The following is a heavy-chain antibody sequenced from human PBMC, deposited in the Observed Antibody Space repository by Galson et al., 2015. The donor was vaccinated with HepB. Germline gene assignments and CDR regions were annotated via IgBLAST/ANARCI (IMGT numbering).Heavy chain of an antibody. CDR3: ARDRRVNYYDSSGYPQPFDP. J-gene: IGHJ5*02. Sequence: SLRLSCAASGFTFSSYAMHWVRQAPGKGLEWVAVISYDGSNKYYADSVKGRFTISRDNSKNTLYLQMNSLRAEDTAVYYCARDRRVNYYDSSGYPQPFDPWGQGTLVTVSS. D-gene: IGHD3-22*01. CDR1: GFTFSSYA. V-gene: IGHV3-30-3*01. CDR2: ISYDGSNK.